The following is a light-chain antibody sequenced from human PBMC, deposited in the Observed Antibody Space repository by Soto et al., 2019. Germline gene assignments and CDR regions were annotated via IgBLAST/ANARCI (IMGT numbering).Light chain of an antibody. CDR2: RND. J-gene: IGLJ3*02. V-gene: IGLV1-47*01. Sequence: QSVMTSPLASGTPGQRVIISCSGSSSNIGSNYVYWYQQLPGTAPKLLIYRNDQRPSGVPDRFSGSKSGTSASLAISGLRSDDEADYYCAAWDDSLSGWVFGGGTKLTVL. CDR1: SSNIGSNY. CDR3: AAWDDSLSGWV.